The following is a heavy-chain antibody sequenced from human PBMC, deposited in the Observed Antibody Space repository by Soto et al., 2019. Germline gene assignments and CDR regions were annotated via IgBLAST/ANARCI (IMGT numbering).Heavy chain of an antibody. Sequence: LETLSLTCAVYGGSFSGYYWSWIRQPPGKGLEWIGETNHSGSTNYNPSLKSRVTISVDTSKNQFSLKLSSVTAADTAVYYCARKNWLDPWGQGTLVTVSS. CDR1: GGSFSGYY. V-gene: IGHV4-34*01. CDR3: ARKNWLDP. CDR2: TNHSGST. J-gene: IGHJ5*02.